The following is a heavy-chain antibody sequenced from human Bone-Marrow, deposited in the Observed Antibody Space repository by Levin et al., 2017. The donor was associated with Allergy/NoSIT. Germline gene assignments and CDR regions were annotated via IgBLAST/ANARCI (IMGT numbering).Heavy chain of an antibody. CDR1: GFSVSSNY. Sequence: QPGGSLRLSCAASGFSVSSNYVSWVRQAPGKGLEWVSAIFSGANTYYADSVKGRFTISRDNSKNTVYLQMNNLRAEDTAVYYCAREAIAADYWGQGALVTVSS. J-gene: IGHJ4*02. CDR2: IFSGANT. V-gene: IGHV3-66*02. CDR3: AREAIAADY. D-gene: IGHD6-13*01.